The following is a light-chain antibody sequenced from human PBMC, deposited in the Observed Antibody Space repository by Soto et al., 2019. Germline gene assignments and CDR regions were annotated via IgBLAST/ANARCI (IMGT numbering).Light chain of an antibody. V-gene: IGLV2-8*01. CDR1: SSDVGGYNY. Sequence: SALPQPPSPSVSPGQSVTISCPGNSSDVGGYNYVSWYQQHPGKAPKLMIYEVSKRPSGVPDRFSGSKSGNTASLTVSGLQAEDEADYYCSSYAGSNNFEVFGTGTKVTVL. CDR3: SSYAGSNNFEV. CDR2: EVS. J-gene: IGLJ1*01.